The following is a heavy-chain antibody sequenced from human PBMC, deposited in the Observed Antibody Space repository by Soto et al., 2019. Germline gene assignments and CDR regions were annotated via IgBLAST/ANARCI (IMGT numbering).Heavy chain of an antibody. V-gene: IGHV4-39*01. CDR1: GGSISSSSYY. Sequence: SETLSLTCTVSGGSISSSSYYWGWIRQPPGKGLEWIGSIYYSGSTYHNPSLKSRVTISVDTSKNQFSLKLSSVTAADTAVYYCARRGYYAISAFDIWGQGTMVTVSS. CDR3: ARRGYYAISAFDI. D-gene: IGHD2-8*01. J-gene: IGHJ3*02. CDR2: IYYSGST.